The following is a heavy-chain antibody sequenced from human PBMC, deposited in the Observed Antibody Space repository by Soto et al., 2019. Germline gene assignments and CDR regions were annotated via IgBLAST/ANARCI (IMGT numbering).Heavy chain of an antibody. Sequence: QVQLVQSGPEVKKPGASVKVSCEASGYTFTTSGISWVRQAPGQGLEWMGWISTYNGDTNSAQKFQGRVTMTADTSTGTVYMELMSLKSDDTAVYYCVRQGSWPYYYYGLDVWGQGTTVTVSS. CDR3: VRQGSWPYYYYGLDV. CDR1: GYTFTTSG. V-gene: IGHV1-18*01. D-gene: IGHD1-26*01. J-gene: IGHJ6*02. CDR2: ISTYNGDT.